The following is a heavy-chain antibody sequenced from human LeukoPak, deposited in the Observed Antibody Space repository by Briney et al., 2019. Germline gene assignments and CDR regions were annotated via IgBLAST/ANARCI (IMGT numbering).Heavy chain of an antibody. D-gene: IGHD6-13*01. J-gene: IGHJ4*02. CDR2: ISYDGSNK. CDR3: ARDWTGYSSSWYNFGLYYDY. CDR1: GFTFSSYA. V-gene: IGHV3-30-3*01. Sequence: GRSLRLSCAASGFTFSSYAMHWVRQAPGKGLEWVAVISYDGSNKYYADSVKGRFTISRDNSKNTLYLQMNSLRAEDTAVYYCARDWTGYSSSWYNFGLYYDYWGQGTLVTVSS.